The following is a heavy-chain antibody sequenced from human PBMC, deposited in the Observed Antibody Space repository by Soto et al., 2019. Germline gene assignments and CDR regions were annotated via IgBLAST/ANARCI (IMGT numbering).Heavy chain of an antibody. D-gene: IGHD3-3*01. CDR1: GCSVSSDY. Sequence: DVQLVETGGGLIQPGGSLRLSCAAAGCSVSSDYMNWVRQDPGKGLEWVSVIYRGGSTYYADSVRGRFTISRDNSENTLFLQMNSLRAEDTAVYYCARATEWNALDIWGQGTMVTVSS. CDR3: ARATEWNALDI. J-gene: IGHJ3*02. CDR2: IYRGGST. V-gene: IGHV3-53*02.